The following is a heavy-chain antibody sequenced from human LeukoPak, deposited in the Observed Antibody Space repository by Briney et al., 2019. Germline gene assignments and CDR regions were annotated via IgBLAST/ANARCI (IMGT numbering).Heavy chain of an antibody. CDR1: GFTFSSYA. Sequence: GGSLRLSCAASGFTFSSYAMSWVRQAPGKGLGWVSAISGSGGSTYYADSVKGRFTISRDNSKNTLYLQMNSLRAEDTAVYYCAKDHDRAAAGTSDYWGQGTLVTVSS. CDR3: AKDHDRAAAGTSDY. J-gene: IGHJ4*02. D-gene: IGHD6-13*01. V-gene: IGHV3-23*01. CDR2: ISGSGGST.